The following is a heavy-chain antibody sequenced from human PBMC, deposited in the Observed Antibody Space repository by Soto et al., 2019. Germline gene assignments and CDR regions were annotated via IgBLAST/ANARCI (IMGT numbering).Heavy chain of an antibody. D-gene: IGHD1-26*01. CDR3: AKDRAIVGALDP. J-gene: IGHJ5*02. Sequence: GGSLRLSCAASGHTFSGYAMSWVRQAPGKGLEWVSAISGSGSSTYYGDSVKGRFTISRDNSKNTLYLQMNSLRAEDTAVYYCAKDRAIVGALDPWGQGTLVTVSS. V-gene: IGHV3-23*01. CDR2: ISGSGSST. CDR1: GHTFSGYA.